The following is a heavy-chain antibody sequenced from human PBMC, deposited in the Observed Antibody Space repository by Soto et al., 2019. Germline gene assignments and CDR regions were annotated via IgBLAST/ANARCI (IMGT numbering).Heavy chain of an antibody. CDR3: ARDRYSAAVATYLDY. D-gene: IGHD2-2*01. CDR2: ISYDGGDK. CDR1: GFSFSLNA. J-gene: IGHJ4*02. Sequence: QVQLVESGGGVVQPGRSLRLSCAASGFSFSLNAMHWVRQAPGKGLEWVAVISYDGGDKFYAASVKGRFTISRDNSENTLYLHMSSLKSEDTAVYYCARDRYSAAVATYLDYWGQGALVYVSS. V-gene: IGHV3-30*15.